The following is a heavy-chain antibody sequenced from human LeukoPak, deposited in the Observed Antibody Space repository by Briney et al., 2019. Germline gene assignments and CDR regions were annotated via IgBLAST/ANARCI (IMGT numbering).Heavy chain of an antibody. CDR1: GFTFSSYW. D-gene: IGHD6-13*01. Sequence: GGSLRLSCAASGFTFSSYWMSWVRQAPGKGLEWVANIKQDGSEKYYVDSVKGRFTISRDNAKNSLYLQMNSLRAEDTAVYYCARPHSSSWYLTPEGWFDPWGQGTLVTVFS. J-gene: IGHJ5*02. CDR3: ARPHSSSWYLTPEGWFDP. CDR2: IKQDGSEK. V-gene: IGHV3-7*01.